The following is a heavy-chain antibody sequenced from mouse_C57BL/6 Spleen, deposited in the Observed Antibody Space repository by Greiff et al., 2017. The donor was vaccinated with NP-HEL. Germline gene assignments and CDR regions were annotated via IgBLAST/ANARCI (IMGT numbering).Heavy chain of an antibody. CDR2: IYPGDGDT. Sequence: QVQLQQSGAELVKPGASVKISCKASGYAFSSYWMNWVKQRPGQGLEWIGQIYPGDGDTNYNGKFKGKATLTADKSSSTAYMQLSSLTSEDSAVYFCARWDYYGSSYYYYAMDYWGQGTSVTVSS. D-gene: IGHD1-1*01. CDR1: GYAFSSYW. J-gene: IGHJ4*01. CDR3: ARWDYYGSSYYYYAMDY. V-gene: IGHV1-80*01.